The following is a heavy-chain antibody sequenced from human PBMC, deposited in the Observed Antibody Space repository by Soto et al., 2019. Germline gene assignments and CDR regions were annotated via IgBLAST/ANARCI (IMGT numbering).Heavy chain of an antibody. CDR1: GYTFTSYG. D-gene: IGHD3-3*01. CDR2: ITTYNGNT. V-gene: IGHV1-18*01. CDR3: ARIRMTILGVVTPFAS. J-gene: IGHJ4*02. Sequence: QVQLVQSGAEVKKPGASVKVSCKASGYTFTSYGITWVRQAPGQGLEWMGWITTYNGNTKYAQKLQGRVTMTTETSTRTASMELWSLTSVDTAIYYCARIRMTILGVVTPFASWGQGTLVTVSS.